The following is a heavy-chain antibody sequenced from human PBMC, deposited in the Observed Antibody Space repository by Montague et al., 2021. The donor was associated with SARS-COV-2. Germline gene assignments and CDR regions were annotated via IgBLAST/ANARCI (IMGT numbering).Heavy chain of an antibody. V-gene: IGHV3-33*05. J-gene: IGHJ4*02. Sequence: SLRLSCAASGFTFSSYGMHWVRQAPGKGLEWVAVISYDGSNKYYADSVKGRFTISRDNSKSTLYLQMNSLRAEDTAVYYCAREGQWPNGGFDYWGQGTLVTVSS. D-gene: IGHD6-19*01. CDR3: AREGQWPNGGFDY. CDR1: GFTFSSYG. CDR2: ISYDGSNK.